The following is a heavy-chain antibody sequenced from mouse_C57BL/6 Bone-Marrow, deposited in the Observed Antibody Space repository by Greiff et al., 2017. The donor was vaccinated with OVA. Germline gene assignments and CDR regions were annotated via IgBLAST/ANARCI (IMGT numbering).Heavy chain of an antibody. CDR2: IYPGDGDT. CDR1: GYAFSSSW. V-gene: IGHV1-82*01. Sequence: VQLQQSGPELVKPGASVKISCKASGYAFSSSWMNWVKQRPGKGLEWIGRIYPGDGDTNYNGKFKGKATLTADKSSSTAYMQLSSLTSEDSAVYFCARVGYFHYWGQGTTLTVSS. CDR3: ARVGYFHY. J-gene: IGHJ2*01.